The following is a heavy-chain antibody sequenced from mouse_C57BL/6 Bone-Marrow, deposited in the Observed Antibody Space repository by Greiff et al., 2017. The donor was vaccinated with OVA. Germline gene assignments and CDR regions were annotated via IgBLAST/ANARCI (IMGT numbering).Heavy chain of an antibody. Sequence: DVQLQESGAELVRPGASVKLSCTASGFNIKDDYMHWVKQRPEQGLEWIGWIDPENGDTEYASKFQGKATITADTSSNTAYLQLSSLTSEDTAVYYCTTWGLTTVSSDYWGQGTTLTVSS. CDR3: TTWGLTTVSSDY. CDR1: GFNIKDDY. V-gene: IGHV14-4*01. J-gene: IGHJ2*01. CDR2: IDPENGDT. D-gene: IGHD1-1*01.